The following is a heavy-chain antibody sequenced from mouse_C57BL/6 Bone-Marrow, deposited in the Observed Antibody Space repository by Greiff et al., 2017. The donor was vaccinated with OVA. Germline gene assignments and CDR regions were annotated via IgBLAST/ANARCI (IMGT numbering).Heavy chain of an antibody. J-gene: IGHJ1*03. D-gene: IGHD1-1*01. CDR3: ARRAYYYGSSPYWYFDV. Sequence: QVQLKESGPGILQSSQTLSLTCSFSGFSLSTSGMGVRWIRQPSGKGLEWLAHIYWDDDKRYNPSLKSRLTISKDTSRNQVFLKITSVDTADTATYYCARRAYYYGSSPYWYFDVWGTGTTVTVSS. CDR1: GFSLSTSGMG. V-gene: IGHV8-12*01. CDR2: IYWDDDK.